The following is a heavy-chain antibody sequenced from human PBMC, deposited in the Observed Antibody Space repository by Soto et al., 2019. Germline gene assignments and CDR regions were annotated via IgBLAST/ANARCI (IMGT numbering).Heavy chain of an antibody. J-gene: IGHJ1*01. CDR1: GYSFTTNW. D-gene: IGHD6-13*01. CDR2: IYPGDSDT. V-gene: IGHV5-51*01. Sequence: GESLKISWKGSGYSFTTNWIGWVRQMPGKCLEWMGVIYPGDSDTRYSPSFQGQVAVSADKSINTAYLQWSSLKASDTAMYYCARHSGVAEDGTDWGQGTLVTVSS. CDR3: ARHSGVAEDGTD.